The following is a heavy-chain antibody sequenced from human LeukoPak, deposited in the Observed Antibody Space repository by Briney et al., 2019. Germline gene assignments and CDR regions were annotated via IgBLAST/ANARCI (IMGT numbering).Heavy chain of an antibody. J-gene: IGHJ4*02. CDR3: GGSAGNSLGYAADY. D-gene: IGHD4-23*01. CDR1: GGTFSSYA. Sequence: ASVKVSCKASGGTFSSYAISWVRQAPGQGLEWMGRIIPIFGIAHYAQKFQGRVTITADKSTSTAYMDLSSLRSEDTAVYYCGGSAGNSLGYAADYWGQGTLVTVSS. V-gene: IGHV1-69*04. CDR2: IIPIFGIA.